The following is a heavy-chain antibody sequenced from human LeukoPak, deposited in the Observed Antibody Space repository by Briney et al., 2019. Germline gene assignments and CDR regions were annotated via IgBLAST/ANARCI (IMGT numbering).Heavy chain of an antibody. CDR3: ARDVSFWSGYYYYGMDV. J-gene: IGHJ6*02. CDR2: INPSGGST. Sequence: ASVKVSCKASGYTFTSYYMHWVRQAPGQGLEWMGIINPSGGSTSYAQKFQGRVTMTRDTSTSTAYMELSSLRSEDTAVYYCARDVSFWSGYYYYGMDVWGQGTTVTVSS. CDR1: GYTFTSYY. V-gene: IGHV1-46*01. D-gene: IGHD3-3*01.